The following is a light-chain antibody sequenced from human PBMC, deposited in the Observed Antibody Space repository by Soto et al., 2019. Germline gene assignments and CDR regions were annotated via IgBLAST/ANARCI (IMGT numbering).Light chain of an antibody. V-gene: IGKV4-1*01. CDR3: HHYYSTPYT. CDR1: QSVFYSSINKNY. Sequence: DIVMTQSPDSLAVSLGERATINCKSSQSVFYSSINKNYLAWYQQKPGQPPKLLIYWASTRESGVPDRFSGSGSGTDVTLTISSLQAEDVAVYYCHHYYSTPYTFGQGTKLEIK. J-gene: IGKJ2*01. CDR2: WAS.